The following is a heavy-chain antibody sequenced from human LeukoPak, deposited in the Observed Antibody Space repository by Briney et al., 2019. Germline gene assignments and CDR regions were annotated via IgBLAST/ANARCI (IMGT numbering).Heavy chain of an antibody. D-gene: IGHD1-26*01. CDR2: IYTSGST. CDR3: ARDPGWEGPSPYYYYMDV. Sequence: PSGTLSLTCTVSGGSISSYYWSWIRQPAGKGLEWIGRIYTSGSTNYNPSLKSRVTMSVDTSKNQFSLKLSSATAADTAVYYCARDPGWEGPSPYYYYMDVWGKGTTVTVSS. J-gene: IGHJ6*03. V-gene: IGHV4-4*07. CDR1: GGSISSYY.